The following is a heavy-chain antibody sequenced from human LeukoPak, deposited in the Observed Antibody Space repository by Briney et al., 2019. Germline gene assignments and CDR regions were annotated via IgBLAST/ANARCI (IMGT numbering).Heavy chain of an antibody. CDR3: ARRSALYSSSWANFPSKKTNWFDP. V-gene: IGHV4-34*01. Sequence: PSETLSLTCAVYGGSFSGYYWSWLRQPPGKGLEWIGEINHSGSTNYNPSLKSRVTISVDTSKNQFSLKLSSVTAADTAVYYCARRSALYSSSWANFPSKKTNWFDPWGQGTLVTVSS. J-gene: IGHJ5*02. CDR1: GGSFSGYY. CDR2: INHSGST. D-gene: IGHD6-13*01.